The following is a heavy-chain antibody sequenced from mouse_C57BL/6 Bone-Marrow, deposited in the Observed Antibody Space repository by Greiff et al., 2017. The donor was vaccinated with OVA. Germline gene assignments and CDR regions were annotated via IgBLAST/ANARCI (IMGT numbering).Heavy chain of an antibody. V-gene: IGHV5-4*01. CDR1: GFTFSSYA. D-gene: IGHD1-1*01. Sequence: EVQGVESGGGLVKPGGSLKLSCAASGFTFSSYAMSWVRQTPEKRLEWVATISDGGSYTYYPDNVKGRFTISRDNAKNNLYLQMSHLKSEDTAMYYCAREVITTVVAPAYWGQGTLVTVSA. CDR3: AREVITTVVAPAY. J-gene: IGHJ3*01. CDR2: ISDGGSYT.